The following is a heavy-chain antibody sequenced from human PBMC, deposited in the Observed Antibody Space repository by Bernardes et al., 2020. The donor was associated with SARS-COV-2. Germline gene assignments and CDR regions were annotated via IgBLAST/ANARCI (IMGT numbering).Heavy chain of an antibody. D-gene: IGHD6-6*01. V-gene: IGHV3-23*01. CDR1: GFSFSSYA. Sequence: GGSLRLSCAVSGFSFSSYAMSWVRQAPGKGLEWVSGISGSGGSTFYADSVRGRFTISRDISKNTLYLQMDSLRAEDTALYYCRVGSSSADFDYWGQGTLVTVSS. J-gene: IGHJ4*02. CDR2: ISGSGGST. CDR3: RVGSSSADFDY.